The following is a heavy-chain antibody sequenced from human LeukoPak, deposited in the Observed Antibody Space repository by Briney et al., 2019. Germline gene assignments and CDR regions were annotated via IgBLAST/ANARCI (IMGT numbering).Heavy chain of an antibody. V-gene: IGHV3-48*03. CDR3: AKSPLLERLIDF. CDR1: GFTSGSIE. D-gene: IGHD1-1*01. CDR2: ISSSGSAI. Sequence: GGSLTLSCAASGFTSGSIEMNWVRQAPGKGLEWVSFISSSGSAIYYADPVKGPFAMSRDNAKISLYLQMNSLRAEYTAVYYCAKSPLLERLIDFWGQGTLVTVSS. J-gene: IGHJ4*02.